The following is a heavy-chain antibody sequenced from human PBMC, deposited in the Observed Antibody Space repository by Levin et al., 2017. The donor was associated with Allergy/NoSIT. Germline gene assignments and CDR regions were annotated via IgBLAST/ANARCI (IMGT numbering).Heavy chain of an antibody. V-gene: IGHV4-59*01. CDR3: ARDRTTVSGDTTYYYGMAG. Sequence: PSETLSLTCTVSGASISSYYWSWIRQPPGKGLEWIGCVHYSGSTKYNSSLKSRVAISVDTSKNQFSLKLSSVTAADTAVYYCARDRTTVSGDTTYYYGMAGWGQGTTVTVSS. D-gene: IGHD4-17*01. J-gene: IGHJ6*02. CDR1: GASISSYY. CDR2: VHYSGST.